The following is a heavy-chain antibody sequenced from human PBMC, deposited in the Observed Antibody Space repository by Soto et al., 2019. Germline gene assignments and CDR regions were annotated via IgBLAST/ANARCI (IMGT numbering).Heavy chain of an antibody. CDR1: GFTFSHYA. CDR3: TRERATLRRFAYGDYGCYDF. V-gene: IGHV3-30-3*01. CDR2: ISYDGSIT. D-gene: IGHD4-17*01. Sequence: GGSLRLSCAASGFTFSHYAMHWVRQAPGKGLEWVAVISYDGSITNYADSVKGRFTISRDSSNNTLYLQMNSLRAEDTAIYYCTRERATLRRFAYGDYGCYDFWGQGT. J-gene: IGHJ4*02.